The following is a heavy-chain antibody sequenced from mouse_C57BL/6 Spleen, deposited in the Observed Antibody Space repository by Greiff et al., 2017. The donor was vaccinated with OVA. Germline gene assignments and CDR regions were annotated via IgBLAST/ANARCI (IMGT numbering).Heavy chain of an antibody. J-gene: IGHJ2*01. D-gene: IGHD2-5*01. Sequence: EVKLMESGGGLVKPGGSLKLSCAASGFTFSSYAMSWVRQTPEKRLEWVATISDGGSYTYYPDNVKDRFTISRDNAKNNLYLQMSHLKSEDTAMYYCARSYYSNYFDYWGQGTTLTVSS. CDR2: ISDGGSYT. CDR1: GFTFSSYA. V-gene: IGHV5-4*03. CDR3: ARSYYSNYFDY.